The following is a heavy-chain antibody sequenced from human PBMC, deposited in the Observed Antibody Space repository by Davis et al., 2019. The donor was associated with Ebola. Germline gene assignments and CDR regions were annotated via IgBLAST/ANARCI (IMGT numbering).Heavy chain of an antibody. V-gene: IGHV4-34*01. J-gene: IGHJ4*02. CDR2: VHHSGST. Sequence: SETLSLTCAVYGGSFSGYFWSWIRQPPGKRLEWIGEVHHSGSTKYNPSLKSRVLISVDTSKNQFSLKLSSVTAADTAVYYCVRKLESGSYKNFDYWGQGARVTVSS. D-gene: IGHD1-26*01. CDR1: GGSFSGYF. CDR3: VRKLESGSYKNFDY.